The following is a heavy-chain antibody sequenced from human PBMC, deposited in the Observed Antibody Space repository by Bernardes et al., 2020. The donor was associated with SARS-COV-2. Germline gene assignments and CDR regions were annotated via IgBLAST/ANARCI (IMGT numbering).Heavy chain of an antibody. J-gene: IGHJ2*01. CDR2: ISYSGST. CDR3: ARHPLGYCSGGNCYWFFDL. D-gene: IGHD2-15*01. V-gene: IGHV4-59*08. CDR1: GDSISNYY. Sequence: SETLSLTCSFSGDSISNYYWSWIRQPPGKGLEWIGYISYSGSTNYNPSLKSRVTISVDASNNHVSLDLTSVTAADTAVYYCARHPLGYCSGGNCYWFFDLWGRGTLVTVSS.